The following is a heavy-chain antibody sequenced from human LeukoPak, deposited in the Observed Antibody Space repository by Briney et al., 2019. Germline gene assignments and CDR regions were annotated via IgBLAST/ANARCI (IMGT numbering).Heavy chain of an antibody. CDR1: GDTFRICA. CDR2: LLSLFCTA. D-gene: IGHD2-2*01. V-gene: IGHV1-69*13. J-gene: IGHJ4*02. CDR3: ARQGRYCSSTSCYDPDY. Sequence: SVSLFCDASGDTFRICAISWARQASAQGFVWVGGLLSLFCTAKYAQKFQGRVTITAAESTSTAYMELSSLRSEDTAEYYSARQGRYCSSTSCYDPDYCGQRNLVTVSS.